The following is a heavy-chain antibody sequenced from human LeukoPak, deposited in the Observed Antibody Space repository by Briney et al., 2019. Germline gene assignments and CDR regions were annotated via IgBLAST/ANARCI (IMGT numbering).Heavy chain of an antibody. CDR3: ARLFPAAGTPYYYIMDV. J-gene: IGHJ6*02. V-gene: IGHV3-64D*09. Sequence: GSLSLSCSASGFPFSSYAMHWVRQAPGKGLEYVSAISSNGGSTYYADSVKGRFTISRDNSKNTLYLQMSSLRAEDTAVYYCARLFPAAGTPYYYIMDVWGQGTTVTVSS. CDR2: ISSNGGST. D-gene: IGHD6-13*01. CDR1: GFPFSSYA.